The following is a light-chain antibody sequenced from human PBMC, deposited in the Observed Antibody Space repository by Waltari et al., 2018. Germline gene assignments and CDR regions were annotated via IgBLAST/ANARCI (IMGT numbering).Light chain of an antibody. J-gene: IGLJ3*02. Sequence: QSALTQPASVSGSPGKSITISCTGTSSDVGSYNLFPWYQPHPGKAPKVIIYEGNKRPSGVSDRFYGSKSGNTASLTISGLQAEDEADYYCCSYTGTTTPRLFGGGTKLTVL. CDR1: SSDVGSYNL. CDR2: EGN. CDR3: CSYTGTTTPRL. V-gene: IGLV2-23*01.